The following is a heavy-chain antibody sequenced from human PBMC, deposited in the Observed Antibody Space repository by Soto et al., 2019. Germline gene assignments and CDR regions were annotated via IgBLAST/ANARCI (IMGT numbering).Heavy chain of an antibody. V-gene: IGHV3-30*03. D-gene: IGHD2-8*01. Sequence: QVQLVESGGGVVQPGRSLRLSCAASGFTFSSYGMHWVRQAPGKGLEWVAVISYDGSNKYYADSVKGRFTISRDNSKNTLYLQMISLRAEDTAVYYCASALMVYAIEIPPYYYYGMDVWGQGTKVTVSS. CDR2: ISYDGSNK. CDR1: GFTFSSYG. CDR3: ASALMVYAIEIPPYYYYGMDV. J-gene: IGHJ6*02.